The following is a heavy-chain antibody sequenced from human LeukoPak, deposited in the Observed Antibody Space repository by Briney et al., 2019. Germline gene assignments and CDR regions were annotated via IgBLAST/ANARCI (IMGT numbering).Heavy chain of an antibody. V-gene: IGHV3-74*01. J-gene: IGHJ2*01. CDR2: INSDGSST. CDR3: VKEFGSGYYWYFDL. CDR1: GFTLSRYW. D-gene: IGHD3-22*01. Sequence: GSLRLSCAASGFTLSRYWMHWVRQAPGKGLVWVSCINSDGSSTAYADSVKGRFTISRDNAKNTLYLQMSSLRAEDTAVYYCVKEFGSGYYWYFDLWGRGTLVTVSS.